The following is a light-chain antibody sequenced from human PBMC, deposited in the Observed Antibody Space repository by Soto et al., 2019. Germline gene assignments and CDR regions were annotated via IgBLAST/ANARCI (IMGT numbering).Light chain of an antibody. J-gene: IGLJ1*01. V-gene: IGLV2-8*01. CDR1: SSDVGGYNY. CDR2: EVN. CDR3: CSFTSITTYV. Sequence: PSASGSPGQSVAISCTGTSSDVGGYNYVSWYQQHPGKAPKLMIYEVNKRPSGVPDRFSGSKSGNTASLTVSGLQAEDEADYYCCSFTSITTYVFGTGTKVTVL.